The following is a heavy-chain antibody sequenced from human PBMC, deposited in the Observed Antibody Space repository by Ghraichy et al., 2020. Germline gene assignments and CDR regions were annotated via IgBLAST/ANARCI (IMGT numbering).Heavy chain of an antibody. Sequence: GGSLRLSCAASGFTFSSYWMSWVRQAPGKGLEWVANIKQDGSEKYYVDSVKGRFTISRDNAKNSLYLQMNSLRAEDTAVYYCARPTYQLLSHSDAFDIWGQGTMVTVSS. V-gene: IGHV3-7*01. CDR2: IKQDGSEK. CDR1: GFTFSSYW. D-gene: IGHD2-2*01. J-gene: IGHJ3*02. CDR3: ARPTYQLLSHSDAFDI.